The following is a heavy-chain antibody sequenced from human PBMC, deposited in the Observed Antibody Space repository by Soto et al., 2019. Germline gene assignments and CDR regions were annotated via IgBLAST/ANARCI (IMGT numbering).Heavy chain of an antibody. CDR2: ISGSGGST. D-gene: IGHD6-19*01. J-gene: IGHJ3*02. V-gene: IGHV3-23*01. CDR1: GFTFSSYA. Sequence: EVQLLESGGGLVQPGGSLRLSCAASGFTFSSYAMSWVRQAPGKGLEWVSAISGSGGSTYYADSVKGRFTISRDNSKNTLYLQMNSLRVEDTAVYYCAKDNPADSSGWYDLGVAFDIWGQGTMVTVSS. CDR3: AKDNPADSSGWYDLGVAFDI.